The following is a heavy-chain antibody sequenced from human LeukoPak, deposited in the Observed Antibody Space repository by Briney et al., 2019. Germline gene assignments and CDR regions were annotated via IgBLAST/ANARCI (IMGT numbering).Heavy chain of an antibody. CDR3: ARVPRTEMATDY. CDR2: ISYDGSNK. CDR1: GFTFSSYA. D-gene: IGHD5-24*01. Sequence: PGGSLRLSCAASGFTFSSYAMHWVRQAPGKGLEWVAVISYDGSNKYYADSVKGRFTISRDNSKNTLYLQTNSLRAEDTAVYYCARVPRTEMATDYWGQGTLVTVSS. V-gene: IGHV3-30*04. J-gene: IGHJ4*02.